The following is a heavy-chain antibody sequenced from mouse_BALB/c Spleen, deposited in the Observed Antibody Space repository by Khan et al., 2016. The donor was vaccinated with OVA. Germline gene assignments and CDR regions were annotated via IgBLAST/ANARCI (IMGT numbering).Heavy chain of an antibody. D-gene: IGHD1-2*01. J-gene: IGHJ2*01. CDR3: ARTARIKY. CDR2: ISYSGST. Sequence: EVQLQESGPGLVKPSQSLSLTCTVTGYSITSGYGWNWIRQFPGNKLEWVGYISYSGSTNYNPSLKSRIPITRDTSKNQFFLQLNSVTTEDTATSYCARTARIKYWGQGTTLTVSS. CDR1: GYSITSGYG. V-gene: IGHV3-2*02.